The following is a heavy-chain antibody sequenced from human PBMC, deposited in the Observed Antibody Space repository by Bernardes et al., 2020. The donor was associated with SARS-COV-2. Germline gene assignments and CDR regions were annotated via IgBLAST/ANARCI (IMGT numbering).Heavy chain of an antibody. CDR3: AADGWEGFRSPWYYYYYYGMDV. J-gene: IGHJ6*02. CDR1: GFTFTSSA. V-gene: IGHV1-58*01. D-gene: IGHD1-26*01. Sequence: SMKVSCKASGFTFTSSAVQWVRQARGQRLEWIGWIVVGSGNTNYAQKFQERVTITRDMSTSTAYMELSSLRSEDTAVYYCAADGWEGFRSPWYYYYYYGMDVWGQGTTVTVSS. CDR2: IVVGSGNT.